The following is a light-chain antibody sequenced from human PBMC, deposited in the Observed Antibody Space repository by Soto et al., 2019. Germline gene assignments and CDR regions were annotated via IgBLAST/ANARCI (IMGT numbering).Light chain of an antibody. CDR3: QQYDSSPLT. CDR2: GAS. Sequence: EIVLTQSPGTLSLSPGERATLSCRASQSFSSSYLAWYQQKPGQAPRLLIYGASNRATGIPDRFSGSGSGTDFTLTISRLEPEDFAVYYCQQYDSSPLTFVQGTKVEIK. J-gene: IGKJ1*01. CDR1: QSFSSSY. V-gene: IGKV3-20*01.